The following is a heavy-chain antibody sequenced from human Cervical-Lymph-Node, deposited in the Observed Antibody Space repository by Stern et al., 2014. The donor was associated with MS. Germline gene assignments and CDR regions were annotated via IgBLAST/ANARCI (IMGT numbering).Heavy chain of an antibody. CDR1: GLSFSRYA. D-gene: IGHD6-13*01. CDR2: IWYDGSNP. Sequence: VQLVESGGGVVQPWRSLRLSCAASGLSFSRYAMHRVRQAPGKGLAWVALIWYDGSNPYYADSVTGRFTISRDNFKNTLYLQMNSLRAEDTAVYYCASAYSSSHYYFDYWGQGTLVTVSS. J-gene: IGHJ4*02. V-gene: IGHV3-33*01. CDR3: ASAYSSSHYYFDY.